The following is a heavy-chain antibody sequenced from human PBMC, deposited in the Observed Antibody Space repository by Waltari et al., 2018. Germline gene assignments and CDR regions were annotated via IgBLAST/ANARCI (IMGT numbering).Heavy chain of an antibody. CDR2: ISSSSSYI. D-gene: IGHD1-26*01. J-gene: IGHJ5*02. CDR1: GFTFSSYS. CDR3: ARDRSIVGVGWFDP. Sequence: EVQLVESGGGLVKPGGSLRLSCAASGFTFSSYSMNWVRQAPGKGLEWVSSISSSSSYIYYADSVKGRFTISRDNAKNSQYLQMNSLRAEDTAVYYCARDRSIVGVGWFDPWGQGTLVTVSS. V-gene: IGHV3-21*01.